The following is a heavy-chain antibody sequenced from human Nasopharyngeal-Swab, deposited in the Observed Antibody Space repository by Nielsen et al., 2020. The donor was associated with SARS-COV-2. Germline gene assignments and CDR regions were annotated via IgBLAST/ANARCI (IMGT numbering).Heavy chain of an antibody. Sequence: WIRQPPGKGLEWVSIIYSGGSTYYSDSVKGRFTISRHNSKNTLYLQMNSLRVEDTAVYYWARALDPRRYNWFDPWGQGTLVTVSS. D-gene: IGHD6-6*01. J-gene: IGHJ5*02. V-gene: IGHV3-53*04. CDR3: ARALDPRRYNWFDP. CDR2: IYSGGST.